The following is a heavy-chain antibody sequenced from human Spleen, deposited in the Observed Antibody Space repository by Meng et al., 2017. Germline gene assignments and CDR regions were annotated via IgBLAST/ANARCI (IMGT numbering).Heavy chain of an antibody. J-gene: IGHJ4*02. V-gene: IGHV3-23*01. Sequence: GESLKISCATSGFTFSNCGMNWVRQAPGKGLEWVSAISGSGGGTYYADSVKGRSTSSRDNSKNTLYLQMNSLRDEDTAVYYCAKDQDPTHYWGQGTLVTVSS. CDR1: GFTFSNCG. CDR3: AKDQDPTHY. CDR2: ISGSGGGT.